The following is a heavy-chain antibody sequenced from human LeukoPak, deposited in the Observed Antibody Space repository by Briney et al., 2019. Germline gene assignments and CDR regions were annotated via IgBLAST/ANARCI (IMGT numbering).Heavy chain of an antibody. Sequence: GGSLRLSCAASGFTFSSYAMSWVRQAPGKGLEWVGRMKSKTDGGTTDYAAPVKGRFTISRDDSENTLYLQMNSLKTEDTAVYYCTTTEWELPGGVLDYWGQGTLVTVSS. CDR1: GFTFSSYA. D-gene: IGHD1-26*01. J-gene: IGHJ4*02. CDR3: TTTEWELPGGVLDY. V-gene: IGHV3-15*01. CDR2: MKSKTDGGTT.